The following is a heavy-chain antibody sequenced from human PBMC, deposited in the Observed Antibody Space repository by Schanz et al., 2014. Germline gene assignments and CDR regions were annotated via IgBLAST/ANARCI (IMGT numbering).Heavy chain of an antibody. CDR3: ARGRFGNWYFDL. D-gene: IGHD3-10*01. J-gene: IGHJ2*01. Sequence: QVQLQESGPGLVKPSETLSLTCTVSGGSISSYYWSWLRQPPGKGLEWIGYIFHSGNTNSDPSLKSRVTMSLDTSKNQFPLSLNSVTAADTAVYYCARGRFGNWYFDLWGRGTLVTISS. CDR2: IFHSGNT. V-gene: IGHV4-59*08. CDR1: GGSISSYY.